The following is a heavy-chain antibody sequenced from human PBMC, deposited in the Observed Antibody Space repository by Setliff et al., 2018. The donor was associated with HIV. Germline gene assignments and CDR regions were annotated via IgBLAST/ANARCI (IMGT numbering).Heavy chain of an antibody. CDR3: ARWGSGSYERVFDY. CDR1: GFPFSNYW. V-gene: IGHV3-7*01. CDR2: INQDRSAK. J-gene: IGHJ4*02. D-gene: IGHD1-26*01. Sequence: LRLSCAASGFPFSNYWMGWVRQAPGKGLEWVANINQDRSAKDYVDSVKGRFTISRDNANNLVYLQMNSLRVEDTAVYFCARWGSGSYERVFDYWGQGMLVTVSS.